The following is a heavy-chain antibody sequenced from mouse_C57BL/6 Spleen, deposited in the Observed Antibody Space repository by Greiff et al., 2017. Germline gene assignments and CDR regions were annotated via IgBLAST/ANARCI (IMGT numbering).Heavy chain of an antibody. Sequence: QVQLQQSGAELVRPGTSVKVSCKASGYAFTNYLIERVKQRPGQGLEWIGVINPGSGGTNYNEKFKGKATLTADKSSSTAYMQLSSLTSEDSAVYFCARWGGYYAMDYWGQGTSVTVSS. J-gene: IGHJ4*01. CDR1: GYAFTNYL. V-gene: IGHV1-54*01. CDR3: ARWGGYYAMDY. CDR2: INPGSGGT.